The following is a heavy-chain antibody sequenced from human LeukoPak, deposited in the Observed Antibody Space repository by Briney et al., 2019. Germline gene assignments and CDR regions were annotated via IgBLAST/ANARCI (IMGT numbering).Heavy chain of an antibody. V-gene: IGHV3-21*01. Sequence: GGSLRLSCAASGFTFRSYTMNWVRQAPGKGLEWVSSITSSGIYIYYADSVKGRFTISRDNAKNSLYLQMNSLRAEDTAVYYCARARYDSSGYYGILDYWGQGTLVTVSS. CDR2: ITSSGIYI. CDR3: ARARYDSSGYYGILDY. J-gene: IGHJ4*02. D-gene: IGHD3-22*01. CDR1: GFTFRSYT.